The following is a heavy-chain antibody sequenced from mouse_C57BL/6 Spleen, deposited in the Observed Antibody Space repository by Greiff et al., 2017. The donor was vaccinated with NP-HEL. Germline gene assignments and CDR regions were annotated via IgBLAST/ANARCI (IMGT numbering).Heavy chain of an antibody. D-gene: IGHD1-1*01. CDR2: IDPSDSET. V-gene: IGHV1-52*01. CDR1: GYTFTSYW. Sequence: QVQLQQSGAELVRPGSSVKLSCKASGYTFTSYWMHWVKQRPIQGLEWIGNIDPSDSETHYNQKFKDKATLTVDKSSSTAYMQLSSLTSEDSAVYYCAREITTVVEGYFDYWGQGTTLTVSS. J-gene: IGHJ2*01. CDR3: AREITTVVEGYFDY.